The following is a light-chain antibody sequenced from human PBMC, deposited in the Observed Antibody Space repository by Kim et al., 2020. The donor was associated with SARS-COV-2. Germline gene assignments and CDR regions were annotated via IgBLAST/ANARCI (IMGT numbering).Light chain of an antibody. CDR3: QAWDSGTVI. Sequence: SYELTQPPSVSVSPGQTASITCAGDKLGDKYICWYQQKPGQPPVLVIYQDSKRPLGVPERFSGSNSGNTATLTISGTQPMDEADYYCQAWDSGTVIFGGGTQLTVL. CDR2: QDS. J-gene: IGLJ2*01. V-gene: IGLV3-1*01. CDR1: KLGDKY.